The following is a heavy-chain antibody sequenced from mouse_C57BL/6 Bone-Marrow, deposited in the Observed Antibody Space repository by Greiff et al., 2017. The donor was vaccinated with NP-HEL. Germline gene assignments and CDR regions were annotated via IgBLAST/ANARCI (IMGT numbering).Heavy chain of an antibody. D-gene: IGHD2-4*01. V-gene: IGHV5-6*01. CDR3: ARQTYYDYDGSYWYFDV. J-gene: IGHJ1*03. Sequence: EVQLVESGGDLVKPGGSLKLSCAASGFTFSSYGMSWVRQTPDKRLEWVATISSGGSYTYYPDSVKGRFTISRDNAKNTLYLQMRSLKSEDTAMYYCARQTYYDYDGSYWYFDVWGTGTTVTVSS. CDR2: ISSGGSYT. CDR1: GFTFSSYG.